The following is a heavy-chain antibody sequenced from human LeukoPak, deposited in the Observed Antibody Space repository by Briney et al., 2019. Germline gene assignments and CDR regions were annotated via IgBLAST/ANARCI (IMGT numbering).Heavy chain of an antibody. J-gene: IGHJ4*02. Sequence: GGSLRLSCAASGFTFSSYAMSWVRQAPGKGLEWVSAISGSGGSTYYADSVKGRFTISRDNAKNTLYLQMNSLRAEDTAVYYCAGGIVGAIDYWGQGTLVTVSS. CDR3: AGGIVGAIDY. V-gene: IGHV3-23*01. CDR2: ISGSGGST. CDR1: GFTFSSYA. D-gene: IGHD1-26*01.